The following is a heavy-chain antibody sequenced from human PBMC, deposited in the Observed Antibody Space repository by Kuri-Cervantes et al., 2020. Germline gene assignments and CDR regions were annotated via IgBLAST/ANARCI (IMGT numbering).Heavy chain of an antibody. CDR2: MNPNSGNT. J-gene: IGHJ4*02. D-gene: IGHD5-18*01. CDR1: GYTFTSYD. CDR3: ARGPLGYSYADY. V-gene: IGHV1-8*01. Sequence: ASVKVSCKASGYTFTSYDISWVRQATGQGLEWLGWMNPNSGNTGYAQKFQGRVTMTRNASISTAYMELSSLRSEDTAVYYCARGPLGYSYADYWGQGTPVTVSS.